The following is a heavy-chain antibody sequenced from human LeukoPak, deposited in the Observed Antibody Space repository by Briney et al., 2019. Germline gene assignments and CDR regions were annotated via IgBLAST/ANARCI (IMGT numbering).Heavy chain of an antibody. CDR2: IKQDGSEK. Sequence: GGSLRLSCVTSGFTFSNYWMSWVRQAPGKGLEWVANIKQDGSEKYYVDSVKGRFTISRDNSKNTLYLQMNSLRAEDTAVYYCAKENYYDSSGYSNWGQGTLVTVSS. D-gene: IGHD3-22*01. CDR1: GFTFSNYW. J-gene: IGHJ4*02. CDR3: AKENYYDSSGYSN. V-gene: IGHV3-7*01.